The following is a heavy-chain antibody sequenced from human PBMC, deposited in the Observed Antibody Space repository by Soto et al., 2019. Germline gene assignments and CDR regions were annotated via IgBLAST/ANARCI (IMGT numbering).Heavy chain of an antibody. D-gene: IGHD3-3*01. J-gene: IGHJ6*02. CDR1: GFTFRNYA. CDR3: AEDAWDFWSGYPLGYGLDV. Sequence: GGSLRLSCAASGFTFRNYAMTWVRQAPGKGLEWVSSIGGSDNRTYYADSVKGRFTISRDISKNTLFLQMNSLRTEDTAVDYCAEDAWDFWSGYPLGYGLDVWGQGTTVIVSS. CDR2: IGGSDNRT. V-gene: IGHV3-23*01.